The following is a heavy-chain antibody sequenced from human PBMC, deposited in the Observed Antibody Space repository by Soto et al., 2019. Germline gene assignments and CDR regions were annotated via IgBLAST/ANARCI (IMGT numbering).Heavy chain of an antibody. CDR1: GYTFINYY. CDR2: INPMSGAT. V-gene: IGHV1-46*01. J-gene: IGHJ4*02. D-gene: IGHD2-21*01. Sequence: QAHLVQSGAEVREPGASVKVSCRTSGYTFINYYIHWVRQAPGHGLEWMAIINPMSGATNYAQKFQGRITLTMDTSTTTVYMEVSSLKSEDTAVYYCARDLAAGDLWGQGTLVTVSS. CDR3: ARDLAAGDL.